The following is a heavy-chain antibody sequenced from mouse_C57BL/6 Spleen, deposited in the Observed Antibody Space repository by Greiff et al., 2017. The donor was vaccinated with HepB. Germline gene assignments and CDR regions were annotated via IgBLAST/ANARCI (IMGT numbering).Heavy chain of an antibody. J-gene: IGHJ2*01. CDR2: IDPANGNT. V-gene: IGHV14-3*01. D-gene: IGHD1-1*01. CDR3: ARSDYYGSYYFDY. Sequence: VHVKQSVAELVRPGASVKLSCTASGFNIKNTYMHWVKQRPEQGLEWIGRIDPANGNTKYAPKFQGKATITADTSSNTAYLQLSSLTSEDTAIYYCARSDYYGSYYFDYWGQGTTLTVSS. CDR1: GFNIKNTY.